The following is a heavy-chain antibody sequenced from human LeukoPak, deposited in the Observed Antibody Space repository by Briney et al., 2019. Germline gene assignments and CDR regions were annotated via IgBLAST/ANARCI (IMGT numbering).Heavy chain of an antibody. Sequence: GGSLRLSCAASGFTYWMHWVRQAPGTGLVWVSRINSDGSSTSYADSMKGRFTISRDNAKNTLYLQMNSLRADDTAVYYCARGEGYLFYWGQGTLVTVSS. CDR3: ARGEGYLFY. J-gene: IGHJ4*02. CDR2: INSDGSST. D-gene: IGHD1-1*01. CDR1: GFTYW. V-gene: IGHV3-74*01.